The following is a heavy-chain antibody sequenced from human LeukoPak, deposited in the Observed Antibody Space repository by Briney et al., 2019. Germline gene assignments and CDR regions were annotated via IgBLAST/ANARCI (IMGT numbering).Heavy chain of an antibody. Sequence: GSLRLSCAASGFTFSSYAMHWVRQPPGKGLEWIGKIYYSGSTDYNPSLKSRVTISVDTSKNQFSLKLSSVTAADTAVYYCARRTYSGSYPYFDYWGQGTLVTASS. CDR3: ARRTYSGSYPYFDY. V-gene: IGHV4-59*08. CDR1: GFTFSSYAMH. J-gene: IGHJ4*02. D-gene: IGHD1-26*01. CDR2: IYYSGST.